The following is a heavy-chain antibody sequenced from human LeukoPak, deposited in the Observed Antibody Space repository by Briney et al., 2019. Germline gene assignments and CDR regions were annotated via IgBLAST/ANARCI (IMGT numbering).Heavy chain of an antibody. Sequence: GGSLRLSCAASGFTFSSYEMNWVRQAPGKGLEWVSYISSSGSTIYYADSVKGRFTISRDNAKNSLYLQMNSLRAEDTAVYYCARAYGTYSGNYWGQGTLVTVSS. V-gene: IGHV3-48*03. CDR1: GFTFSSYE. D-gene: IGHD1-1*01. CDR2: ISSSGSTI. J-gene: IGHJ4*02. CDR3: ARAYGTYSGNY.